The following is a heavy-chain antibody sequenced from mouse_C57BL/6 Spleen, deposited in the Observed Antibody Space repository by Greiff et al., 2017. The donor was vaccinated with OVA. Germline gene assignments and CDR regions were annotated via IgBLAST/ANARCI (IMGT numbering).Heavy chain of an antibody. D-gene: IGHD1-1*01. CDR1: GFTFSNYW. CDR3: TDITTVDY. Sequence: EVQGVESGGGLVQPGGSMKLSCVASGFTFSNYWMNWVRQSPEKGLEWVAQIRLKSDNYATNYAESVKGRFTISRDDSKSSVYLQMNNLRAEDTGIYYCTDITTVDYWGQGTTLTVSS. J-gene: IGHJ2*01. V-gene: IGHV6-3*01. CDR2: IRLKSDNYAT.